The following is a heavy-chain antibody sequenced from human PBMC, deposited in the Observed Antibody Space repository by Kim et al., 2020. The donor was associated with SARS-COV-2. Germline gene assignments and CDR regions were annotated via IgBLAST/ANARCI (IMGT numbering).Heavy chain of an antibody. CDR1: GGSISSGGYY. D-gene: IGHD2-2*01. V-gene: IGHV4-31*03. J-gene: IGHJ4*02. CDR3: ARARIVVVPAAILDY. Sequence: SETLSLTCTVSGGSISSGGYYWSWIRQHPGKGLEWIGYIYYSGSTYYNPSLKSRVTISVDTSKNQFSLKLSSVTAADTAVYYCARARIVVVPAAILDYWGQGTLVTVSS. CDR2: IYYSGST.